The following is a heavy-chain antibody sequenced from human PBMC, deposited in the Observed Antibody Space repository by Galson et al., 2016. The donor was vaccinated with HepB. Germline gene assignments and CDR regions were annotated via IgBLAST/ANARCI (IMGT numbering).Heavy chain of an antibody. V-gene: IGHV4-39*01. Sequence: SETLSLTCTVSGGSILRSPYYWGWIRQPPGKGLEWIGSIFDSGKTHYTPSLERRVSISVDTSTNQFSLKLDSVTAADTAVYYCARTDSTTVTTIFDHWGQGTLVIVSS. J-gene: IGHJ4*02. CDR2: IFDSGKT. CDR1: GGSILRSPYY. D-gene: IGHD4-11*01. CDR3: ARTDSTTVTTIFDH.